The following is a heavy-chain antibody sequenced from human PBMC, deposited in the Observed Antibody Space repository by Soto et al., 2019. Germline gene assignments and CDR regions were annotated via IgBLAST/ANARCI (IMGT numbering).Heavy chain of an antibody. CDR2: ISYDGSDK. D-gene: IGHD5-12*01. V-gene: IGHV3-30*04. Sequence: QVQVVESGGGVVQPGRALRLSCAASGFTFSSYAMQWVRQAPGKGLEWVAIISYDGSDKYYADSVKGRFTISRDNSKNTLYLQMNSLRTEDTAVYYCARGGRLRHFDYWGQGPLVTVSS. J-gene: IGHJ4*02. CDR1: GFTFSSYA. CDR3: ARGGRLRHFDY.